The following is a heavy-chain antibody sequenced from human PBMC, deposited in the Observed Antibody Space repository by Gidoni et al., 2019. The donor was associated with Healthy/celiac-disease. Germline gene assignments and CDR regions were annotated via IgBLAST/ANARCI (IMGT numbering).Heavy chain of an antibody. J-gene: IGHJ2*01. CDR1: GFTVSSNY. V-gene: IGHV3-66*01. D-gene: IGHD5-18*01. Sequence: EVQLVESGGGLVQPGGSLRLSCAASGFTVSSNYMSWVRQAPGKGLEWVSVIYSGGSTYYADSVMGRFTISRDNSKNTLYLQMNSLRAEDTAVYYCARDAEYSYGYPNWYFDLWGRGTLVTVSS. CDR2: IYSGGST. CDR3: ARDAEYSYGYPNWYFDL.